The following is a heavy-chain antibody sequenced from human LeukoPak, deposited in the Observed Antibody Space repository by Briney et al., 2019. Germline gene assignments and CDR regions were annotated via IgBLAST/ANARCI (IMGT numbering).Heavy chain of an antibody. V-gene: IGHV4-59*08. CDR2: ISYSGSA. Sequence: NSSETLSLTCTVSGGSISSYYWSWIRQPPGKGLEWIGYISYSGSANYIPSLKGRITISGDTSKNQFSLNLNSVTAADTAVYYCARLRYLVAPYDSWGQGILVTVSS. D-gene: IGHD1-26*01. J-gene: IGHJ4*02. CDR3: ARLRYLVAPYDS. CDR1: GGSISSYY.